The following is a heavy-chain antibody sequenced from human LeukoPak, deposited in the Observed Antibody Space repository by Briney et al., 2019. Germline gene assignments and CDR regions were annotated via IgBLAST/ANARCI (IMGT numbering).Heavy chain of an antibody. CDR2: INHSGST. J-gene: IGHJ4*02. V-gene: IGHV4-34*01. CDR3: ARGEYSSSRGFDY. CDR1: GGSFSGYY. Sequence: SGTLSLTCAVYGGSFSGYYWSWIRQPPGEGLEWIGEINHSGSTNYNPSLKSRVTISVDTSKNQFSLKLSSVTAADTAVYYCARGEYSSSRGFDYWGQGTLVTVSS. D-gene: IGHD6-6*01.